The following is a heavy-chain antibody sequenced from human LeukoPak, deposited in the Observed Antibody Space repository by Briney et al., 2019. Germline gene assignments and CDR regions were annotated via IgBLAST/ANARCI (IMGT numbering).Heavy chain of an antibody. CDR3: ARRRTGWKVFDF. CDR2: IYHSGST. J-gene: IGHJ4*02. D-gene: IGHD3/OR15-3a*01. V-gene: IGHV4-59*01. CDR1: GDSISSYY. Sequence: SETLSLTCTVSGDSISSYYWSWIRQPPGKGLEWIGYIYHSGSTNYNPSLKSRVTISVDTSKNQFSLKLSSVTAADTAVYYCARRRTGWKVFDFWGQGTLVTVSS.